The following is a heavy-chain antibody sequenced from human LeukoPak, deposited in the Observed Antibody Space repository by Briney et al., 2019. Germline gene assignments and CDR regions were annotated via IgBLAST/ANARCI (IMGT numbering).Heavy chain of an antibody. J-gene: IGHJ1*01. V-gene: IGHV3-21*01. CDR2: ISSSSSYI. D-gene: IGHD3-22*01. Sequence: GGSLRLSCAASGFTLSSYSMNWVRQAPGKGLEWVSSISSSSSYIYYADSVKGRFTISRDNAKNSMYLQMNSLRAEDTAAYYCARDLIGDSGYPSMSAEYFQHWGQGTLVTVSS. CDR1: GFTLSSYS. CDR3: ARDLIGDSGYPSMSAEYFQH.